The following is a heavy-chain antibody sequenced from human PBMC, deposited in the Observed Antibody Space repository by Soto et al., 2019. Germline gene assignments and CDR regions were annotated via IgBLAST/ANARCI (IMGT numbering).Heavy chain of an antibody. CDR3: AKSGYGWFGALNYMDV. CDR1: GFTFSSYA. J-gene: IGHJ6*03. Sequence: EVQLLESGGGLVQPGGSLRLSCAASGFTFSSYAMSWVRQAPGKGLEWVSAVSGSGGSTYYADSVKGRFTISRDNSKNALYLQMNSLGAEDTAVYYCAKSGYGWFGALNYMDVWGKGTTVTVSS. CDR2: VSGSGGST. V-gene: IGHV3-23*01. D-gene: IGHD3-10*01.